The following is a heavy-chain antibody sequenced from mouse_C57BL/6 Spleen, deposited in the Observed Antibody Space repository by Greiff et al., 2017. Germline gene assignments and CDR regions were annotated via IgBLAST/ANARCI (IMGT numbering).Heavy chain of an antibody. J-gene: IGHJ2*01. V-gene: IGHV1-81*01. D-gene: IGHD1-1*01. CDR3: ARRGTTESLDY. CDR2: IYPRSGNT. Sequence: VQRVESGAELARPGASVKLSCKASGYTFTSYGISWVKQRTGQGLEWIGEIYPRSGNTYYNEKFKGKATLTADKSSRTAYMELRSLTSEDSAVYFCARRGTTESLDYWGQGTTLTVSS. CDR1: GYTFTSYG.